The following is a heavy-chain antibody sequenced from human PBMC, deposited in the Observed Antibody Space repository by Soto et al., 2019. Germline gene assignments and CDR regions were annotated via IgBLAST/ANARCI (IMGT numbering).Heavy chain of an antibody. J-gene: IGHJ4*02. CDR1: GGSISSGDYY. Sequence: PSETLSLTCTVSGGSISSGDYYWSCIRQPPGKGLEWIGYIYYSGSTYYNPSLKSRVTVSVDTSKNQFSLKLSSVTAADTAVYYCARAEGLYYYDSSGYLDYWGQGTLVTVSS. V-gene: IGHV4-30-4*01. CDR3: ARAEGLYYYDSSGYLDY. CDR2: IYYSGST. D-gene: IGHD3-22*01.